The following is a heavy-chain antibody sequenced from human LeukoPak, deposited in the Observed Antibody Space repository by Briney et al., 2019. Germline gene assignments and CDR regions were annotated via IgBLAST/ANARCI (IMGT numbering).Heavy chain of an antibody. CDR1: GLTFSDFW. CDR3: ATGHSYGYDY. J-gene: IGHJ4*02. D-gene: IGHD5-18*01. V-gene: IGHV3-74*01. Sequence: PGGSLRLPCAASGLTFSDFWMPWVRQPPGKGLVWVALVKGDGRTTIYADSVKGRFTISRDNAKNTLYLQMNSLRADDSGVYYCATGHSYGYDYWGQGVLVTVSS. CDR2: VKGDGRTT.